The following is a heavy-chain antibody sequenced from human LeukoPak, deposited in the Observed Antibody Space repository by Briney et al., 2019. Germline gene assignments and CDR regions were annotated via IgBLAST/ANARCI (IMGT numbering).Heavy chain of an antibody. CDR2: INSDGSST. Sequence: PGGSLRLSCAASGFTFSSYWMHWVRQAPGKGLVWVSRINSDGSSTSYADSVKGRFTISRDNAKNTLYLQMDSLRAEDTAVYYCASSLYCSSTSCYFPWGQGTLVTVSS. CDR3: ASSLYCSSTSCYFP. V-gene: IGHV3-74*01. J-gene: IGHJ5*02. CDR1: GFTFSSYW. D-gene: IGHD2-2*01.